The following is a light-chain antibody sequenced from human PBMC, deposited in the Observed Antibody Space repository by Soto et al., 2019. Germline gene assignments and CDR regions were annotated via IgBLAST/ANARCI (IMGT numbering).Light chain of an antibody. CDR1: QSISSF. CDR3: QQSYSNYRT. J-gene: IGKJ1*01. V-gene: IGKV1-39*01. CDR2: AAS. Sequence: DIPMTQSPSSLSASVGDRVTITCRASQSISSFVNWYQYKPGKAPKLLIYAASSLQSGVPSRFSGSGSGTDFTLTISSLQPEDFATYYCQQSYSNYRTFGQGTKVEIK.